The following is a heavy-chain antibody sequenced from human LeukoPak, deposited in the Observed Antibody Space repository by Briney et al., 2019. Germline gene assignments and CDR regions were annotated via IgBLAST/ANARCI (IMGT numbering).Heavy chain of an antibody. CDR2: IIPIFGTA. CDR3: ARDREDYYGSGSYYNEFDY. V-gene: IGHV1-69*05. D-gene: IGHD3-10*01. CDR1: GGTFSGYA. J-gene: IGHJ4*02. Sequence: ASVKVSCKASGGTFSGYAISWVRQAPGQGLEWMGRIIPIFGTANYAQKFQGRVTITTDESTSTAYMELSSLRSEDTAVYYCARDREDYYGSGSYYNEFDYWGRGTLVTVSS.